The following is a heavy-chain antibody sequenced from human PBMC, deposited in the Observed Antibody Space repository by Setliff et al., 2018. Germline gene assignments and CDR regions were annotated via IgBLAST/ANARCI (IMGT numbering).Heavy chain of an antibody. J-gene: IGHJ6*03. D-gene: IGHD3-10*01. CDR1: GFTFSSYS. Sequence: GGSLRLSCAASGFTFSSYSMNWVRQAPGKGLEWVSSISSSSSYIYYADSVKGRFTITRDNAKNSLYLQMNSLRAEDTAVYYCARDPGYGSGIYYYYYYYMDVWGKGTTVTVSS. CDR3: ARDPGYGSGIYYYYYYYMDV. CDR2: ISSSSSYI. V-gene: IGHV3-21*01.